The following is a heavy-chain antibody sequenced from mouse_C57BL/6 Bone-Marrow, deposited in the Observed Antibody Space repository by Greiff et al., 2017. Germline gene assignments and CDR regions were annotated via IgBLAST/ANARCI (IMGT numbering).Heavy chain of an antibody. V-gene: IGHV1-76*01. D-gene: IGHD2-4*01. CDR3: ARYDYDGFDY. CDR2: IYPGSGNT. CDR1: GYTFTDYY. Sequence: LQESGAELVRPGASVKLSCKASGYTFTDYYINWVKQRPGQGLEWIARIYPGSGNTYYNEKFKGKATLTAEKSSSTAYMQLSSLTSEDSAVYFCARYDYDGFDYWGQGTTLTVSS. J-gene: IGHJ2*01.